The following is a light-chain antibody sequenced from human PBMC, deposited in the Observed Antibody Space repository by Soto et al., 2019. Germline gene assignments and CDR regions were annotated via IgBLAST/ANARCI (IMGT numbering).Light chain of an antibody. Sequence: DIVMRQSAATLCLSPGERATLSCRASQSISSNLALYQQKPGQAPRLLMFRKSSRATGFQARFTGSGSGTDFTLTISSLEPEDFAVYYCVQRSNSITVGQGKRLAI. V-gene: IGKV3-11*01. CDR2: RKS. CDR3: VQRSNSIT. CDR1: QSISSN. J-gene: IGKJ5*01.